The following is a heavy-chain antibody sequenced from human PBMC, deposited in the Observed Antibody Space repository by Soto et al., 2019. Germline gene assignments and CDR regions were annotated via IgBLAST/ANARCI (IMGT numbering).Heavy chain of an antibody. D-gene: IGHD3-16*01. CDR3: AREFPYYVSSDSYLDY. CDR1: GGSIADNNYC. Sequence: PSETLSLTCTVSGGSIADNNYCLGWVRQPPGKGLEWIGSAAYSGGTYKNPSLKSRVTVSVDTSKNQFSLKLTSVTPEDTAVYYCAREFPYYVSSDSYLDYWGQGALVTVSS. V-gene: IGHV4-39*02. J-gene: IGHJ4*02. CDR2: AAYSGGT.